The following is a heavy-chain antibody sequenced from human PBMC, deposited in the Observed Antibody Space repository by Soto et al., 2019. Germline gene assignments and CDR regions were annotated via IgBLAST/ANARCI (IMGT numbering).Heavy chain of an antibody. CDR1: GDSISSSSYY. Sequence: QLQLQESGPGLVKRSETLSLTCTVSGDSISSSSYYWGWIRQPPGKGLEWIGSIFYSGSTYYNASLRSRVTISLDTSKNQFSLKLSSVTAADTVVYYCARVKPFHGMDVWGQGTTVTVSS. V-gene: IGHV4-39*01. J-gene: IGHJ6*02. CDR2: IFYSGST. CDR3: ARVKPFHGMDV.